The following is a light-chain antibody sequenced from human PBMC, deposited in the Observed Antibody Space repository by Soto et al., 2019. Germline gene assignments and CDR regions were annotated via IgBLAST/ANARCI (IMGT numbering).Light chain of an antibody. CDR1: QSVSSN. CDR2: GAS. CDR3: QQYNKWPPYT. Sequence: EIVMTQSPANLSVSPGERATLSCRASQSVSSNLAWYQQKPGQGPRLLIYGASTRATSIPARCSGSGSGTEFTLTINSLQSEDFAVYYCQQYNKWPPYTLGQGTKLEIK. J-gene: IGKJ2*01. V-gene: IGKV3-15*01.